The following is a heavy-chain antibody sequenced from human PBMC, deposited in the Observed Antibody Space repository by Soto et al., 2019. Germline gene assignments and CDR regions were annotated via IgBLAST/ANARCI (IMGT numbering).Heavy chain of an antibody. J-gene: IGHJ4*02. CDR1: GFTFGTFA. D-gene: IGHD2-8*01. CDR3: ATTLPYCRNGVCHRD. Sequence: QVQLVESGGGVVQPGRSLRLSCAASGFTFGTFAMAWVRQAPGKGLEWVALISYAGTNTYYADSVKGRFTISRDNAKNSLFLQMNSLRGEDTAVYYCATTLPYCRNGVCHRDWGQGTQVTVSS. V-gene: IGHV3-30*14. CDR2: ISYAGTNT.